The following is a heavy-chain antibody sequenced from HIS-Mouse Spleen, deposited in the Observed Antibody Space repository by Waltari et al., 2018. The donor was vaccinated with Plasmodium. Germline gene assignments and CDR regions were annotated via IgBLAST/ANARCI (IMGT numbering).Heavy chain of an antibody. CDR3: ARDAGVAARPFDY. J-gene: IGHJ4*02. CDR2: IYYSGST. D-gene: IGHD6-6*01. V-gene: IGHV4-39*07. CDR1: GGSISSSSYY. Sequence: QLQLQESGPGLVKPSETLSLTCTVSGGSISSSSYYWGWIRQPPGKGLEWIGSIYYSGSTHYNPALKSRVTISVDTSKNQFSLKLSSVTAAYTAVYYCARDAGVAARPFDYWGQGTLVTVSS.